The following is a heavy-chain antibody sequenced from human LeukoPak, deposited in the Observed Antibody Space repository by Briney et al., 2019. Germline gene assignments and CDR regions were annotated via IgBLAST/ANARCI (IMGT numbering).Heavy chain of an antibody. CDR1: GGSFSGYY. J-gene: IGHJ4*02. D-gene: IGHD3-10*01. CDR3: ARRSGSGSYYY. V-gene: IGHV4-34*01. Sequence: SETLSLTCAVYGGSFSGYYWSRIRQPPGKGLEWIGEINHSGSTNYNPSLKSRVTISLDTSKNQFSLRLSSVTAADTAVYYCARRSGSGSYYYWGQGTLVTVSS. CDR2: INHSGST.